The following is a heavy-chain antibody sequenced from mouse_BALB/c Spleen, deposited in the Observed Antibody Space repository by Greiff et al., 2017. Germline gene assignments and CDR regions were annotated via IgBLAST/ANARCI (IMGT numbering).Heavy chain of an antibody. CDR1: GYTFTSYW. Sequence: VKLMESGAELAKPGASVKMSCKASGYTFTSYWMNWVKQRPGQGLEWIGQIYPGDGDTNYNGKFKGKATLTADKSSSTAYMQLSSLTSEDSAVYFCARKELGLPAMDYWGQGTSVTVSS. D-gene: IGHD3-1*01. CDR2: IYPGDGDT. CDR3: ARKELGLPAMDY. J-gene: IGHJ4*01. V-gene: IGHV1-80*01.